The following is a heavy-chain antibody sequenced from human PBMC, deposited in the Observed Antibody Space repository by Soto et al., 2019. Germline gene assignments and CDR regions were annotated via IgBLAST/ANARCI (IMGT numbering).Heavy chain of an antibody. CDR1: GFTFSSDA. J-gene: IGHJ4*02. CDR2: ISGSGDST. Sequence: EVQLLESGGGLVQPGGSLRLSCTASGFTFSSDAMNWVRQAPGKGLEWVSVISGSGDSTYYADSVKGRFTISRDNSKNTLYLQMNSLSAEYTAVYYCARRSSSWYFDYWGQGTLVTVSS. V-gene: IGHV3-23*01. CDR3: ARRSSSWYFDY. D-gene: IGHD6-13*01.